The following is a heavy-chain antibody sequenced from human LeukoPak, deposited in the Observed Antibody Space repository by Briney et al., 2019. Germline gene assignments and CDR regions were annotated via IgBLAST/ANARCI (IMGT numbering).Heavy chain of an antibody. CDR3: VRGAYDFANHWFDL. CDR2: VYHSGRT. J-gene: IGHJ5*02. Sequence: SETLSLTCTLSGYSISSGYYWGWIRQSPGKGLQWIGSVYHSGRTHYNPSLTSRVTISADTSKSQFSLKLSSVSAADTAMYYCVRGAYDFANHWFDLWGQGTLVTVSS. D-gene: IGHD3-3*01. V-gene: IGHV4-38-2*02. CDR1: GYSISSGYY.